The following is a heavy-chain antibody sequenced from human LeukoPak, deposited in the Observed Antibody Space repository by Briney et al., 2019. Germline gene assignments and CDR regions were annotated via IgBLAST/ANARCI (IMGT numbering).Heavy chain of an antibody. CDR3: VRGQTRVTTPSGWGSHFDR. D-gene: IGHD3-22*01. CDR1: GFNFADHV. CDR2: IMWNSGYV. J-gene: IGHJ4*02. V-gene: IGHV3-9*01. Sequence: DPGGSLRLSCAASGFNFADHVMHWVRQAPGKGLEWVSGIMWNSGYVDYAVSVKGRFTTSRDDAKNSLYLQMNNLRPDDAAVYMCVRGQTRVTTPSGWGSHFDRWGPGTLVTVSS.